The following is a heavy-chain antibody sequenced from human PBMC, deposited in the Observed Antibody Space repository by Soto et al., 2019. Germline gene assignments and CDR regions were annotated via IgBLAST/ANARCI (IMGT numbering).Heavy chain of an antibody. D-gene: IGHD2-21*02. CDR1: GYTFTTLS. V-gene: IGHV1-3*01. CDR2: INAGSGYT. J-gene: IGHJ4*02. CDR3: ASQYGGDYCSPNY. Sequence: QVQLVQSGAEVRRSGASVKVSCKASGYTFTTLSMHWVRQAPGQSLEWMGYINAGSGYTKYSQNFQGRVTITRDTLASTAYMELSSLRSEDRAVYYCASQYGGDYCSPNYWGQGTLVNVSS.